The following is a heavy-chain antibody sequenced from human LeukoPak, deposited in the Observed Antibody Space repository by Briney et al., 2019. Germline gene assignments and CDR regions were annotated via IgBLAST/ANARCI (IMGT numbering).Heavy chain of an antibody. CDR1: GGSISSYY. CDR2: IYYSGST. Sequence: SETLSLTCTVSGGSISSYYWSWIRQPPGKGLEWIGYIYYSGSTNYNPSLKSRVTMSVDTSKNQFSLKLSPVTAADTAVYYCARSPTYGGYPANFDYWGQGTLVTVSS. J-gene: IGHJ4*02. V-gene: IGHV4-59*01. D-gene: IGHD5-12*01. CDR3: ARSPTYGGYPANFDY.